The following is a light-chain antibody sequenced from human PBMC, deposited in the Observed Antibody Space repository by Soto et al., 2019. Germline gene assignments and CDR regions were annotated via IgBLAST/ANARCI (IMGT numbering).Light chain of an antibody. CDR3: QQYKSYTWT. V-gene: IGKV1-5*01. Sequence: PSPVSPSPRDRVRLTCGASQNIERWQGWYXXKXGXXXKXXLYDVSTLERGVPSRFSGSGSATEFTLTISDLQPDDFATYYCQQYKSYTWTFGQGNKVDIK. CDR1: QNIERW. CDR2: DVS. J-gene: IGKJ1*01.